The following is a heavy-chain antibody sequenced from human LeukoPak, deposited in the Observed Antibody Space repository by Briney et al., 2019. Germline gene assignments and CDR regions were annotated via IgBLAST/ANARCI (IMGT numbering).Heavy chain of an antibody. CDR1: GYTFTGYY. CDR2: INPNSGGT. D-gene: IGHD2-15*01. CDR3: ARGRIVVVVAAKESRDPESDY. V-gene: IGHV1-2*02. J-gene: IGHJ4*02. Sequence: ASVKVSCKASGYTFTGYYMHWVRQAPGQGLEWMGWINPNSGGTNYAQKFQGRVTMTRDTSISTAYMELSRLRSDDTAVYYCARGRIVVVVAAKESRDPESDYRGQGTLVTVSS.